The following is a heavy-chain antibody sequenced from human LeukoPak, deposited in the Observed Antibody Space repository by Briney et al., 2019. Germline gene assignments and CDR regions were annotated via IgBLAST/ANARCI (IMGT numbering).Heavy chain of an antibody. CDR2: ISTTGATV. D-gene: IGHD2-2*01. CDR3: ARDKDCSSTSCYLPIDY. V-gene: IGHV3-11*01. CDR1: GFTFSDFY. J-gene: IGHJ4*02. Sequence: GGSLRLSCAASGFTFSDFYMSWLRQTPGKGLEWVSYISTTGATVDYADSVKGRFTISRDNAKGSLYLQMNNLGADDTAVYYCARDKDCSSTSCYLPIDYWGQGTLVTVSS.